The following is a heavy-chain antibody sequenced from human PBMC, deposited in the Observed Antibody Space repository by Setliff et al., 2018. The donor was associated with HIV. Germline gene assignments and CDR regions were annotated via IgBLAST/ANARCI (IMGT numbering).Heavy chain of an antibody. CDR1: GYTFTSYA. V-gene: IGHV1-3*01. Sequence: ASVKVSCKASGYTFTSYAMHWVRQAPGQRLEWMGWINAGNGDTKSSQKFQGRVTITRDTSASTAYMELSSLRSEDTAVYYCARTYCGGDCYTRYYNMDVWGQGTTVTVSS. D-gene: IGHD2-21*02. CDR3: ARTYCGGDCYTRYYNMDV. CDR2: INAGNGDT. J-gene: IGHJ6*02.